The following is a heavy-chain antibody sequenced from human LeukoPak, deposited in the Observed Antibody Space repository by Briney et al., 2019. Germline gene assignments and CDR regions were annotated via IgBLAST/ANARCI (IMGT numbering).Heavy chain of an antibody. J-gene: IGHJ4*02. V-gene: IGHV3-53*01. CDR1: GFDISYNY. Sequence: GGSLRLSCVASGFDISYNYVGWVRQAPGKGLEWVSVIHTGGTTHYADSVKGRFTISKDNSNNTVFLQMNSVRVEDTAVYYCARDPLSGSSSWPTTVLPDYWGQGTLVTVSS. D-gene: IGHD6-13*01. CDR2: IHTGGTT. CDR3: ARDPLSGSSSWPTTVLPDY.